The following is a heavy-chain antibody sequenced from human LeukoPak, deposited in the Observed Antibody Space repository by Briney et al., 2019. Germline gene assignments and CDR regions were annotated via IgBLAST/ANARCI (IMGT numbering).Heavy chain of an antibody. V-gene: IGHV3-48*03. Sequence: HPGGSLRLSCAASGFTFSSYEMNWVRQAPGKGLEWVSYISSSGSTIYYADSVKGRFTISRDNAKNSLYLQMNSLRAEDTAIYYCTTPESFDYWGQGTLVTVSS. J-gene: IGHJ4*02. CDR3: TTPESFDY. CDR1: GFTFSSYE. D-gene: IGHD1-14*01. CDR2: ISSSGSTI.